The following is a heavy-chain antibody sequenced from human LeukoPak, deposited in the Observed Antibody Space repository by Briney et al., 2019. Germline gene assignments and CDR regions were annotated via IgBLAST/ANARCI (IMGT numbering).Heavy chain of an antibody. J-gene: IGHJ4*02. CDR1: GFTFSSYS. V-gene: IGHV3-23*01. D-gene: IGHD6-19*01. CDR3: AKDCSYSSGWYFADY. Sequence: GGSLRLSCAASGFTFSSYSMNWVRQAPGKGLEWVSAISGSGGSTYYADSVKGRFTISRDNSKNTLYLQMNSLRAEDTAVYYCAKDCSYSSGWYFADYWGQGTLVTVSS. CDR2: ISGSGGST.